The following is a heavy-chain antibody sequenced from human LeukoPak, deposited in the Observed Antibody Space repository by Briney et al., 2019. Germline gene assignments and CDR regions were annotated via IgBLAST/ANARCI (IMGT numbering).Heavy chain of an antibody. CDR1: GFTVSTNY. CDR2: IYSGGST. J-gene: IGHJ4*02. D-gene: IGHD3-22*01. V-gene: IGHV3-66*01. Sequence: GGSLRLSCTASGFTVSTNYMSWVRQVPGKGLEWVSVIYSGGSTYYADSVKGRFTISRDNSKNTLYLQMNSLRAEDTAVYYCARDLRMIVAYYFDYWGQGTLVTVSS. CDR3: ARDLRMIVAYYFDY.